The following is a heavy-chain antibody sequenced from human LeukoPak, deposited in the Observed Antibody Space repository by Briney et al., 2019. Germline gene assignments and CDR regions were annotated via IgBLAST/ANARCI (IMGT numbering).Heavy chain of an antibody. J-gene: IGHJ4*02. CDR2: INPSGGST. Sequence: RASVKVSCKASGYTFTSYYMHWVRQAPGQGLEWMGIINPSGGSTSYAQKFQGRVTMTRDTSTSTVYMELSSLESEDTAAYYCARDGFVATFDYWGQGTLVTVSS. V-gene: IGHV1-46*01. CDR3: ARDGFVATFDY. CDR1: GYTFTSYY. D-gene: IGHD5-12*01.